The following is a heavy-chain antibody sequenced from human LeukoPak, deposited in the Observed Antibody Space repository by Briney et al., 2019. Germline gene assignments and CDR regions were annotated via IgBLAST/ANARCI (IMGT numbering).Heavy chain of an antibody. CDR2: ISGSGGST. CDR1: GFTFTTYG. Sequence: GGSLRLSCVASGFTFTTYGMNWVRQAPGKGLEWVSAISGSGGSTYYADSVKGRFTVSRDNSKNTLSLQMNSLRAEDTAEYYCAKRSMYSSGWSYDSWGQGTLVTVSS. D-gene: IGHD6-19*01. J-gene: IGHJ4*02. V-gene: IGHV3-23*01. CDR3: AKRSMYSSGWSYDS.